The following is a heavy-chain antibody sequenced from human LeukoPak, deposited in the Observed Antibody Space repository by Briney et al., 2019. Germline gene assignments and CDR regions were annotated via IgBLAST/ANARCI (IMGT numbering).Heavy chain of an antibody. J-gene: IGHJ6*04. Sequence: SETLSLTCAVYGGSFSGYYWSWIRQPPGKGLEWIGEINHSGSTNYNPSLKSRVTISVDTSKNQFSLKLSSVTAADTAVYYCARRPTYYYGSGSYTHLDVWGKGTTVTVSS. V-gene: IGHV4-34*01. CDR2: INHSGST. D-gene: IGHD3-10*01. CDR3: ARRPTYYYGSGSYTHLDV. CDR1: GGSFSGYY.